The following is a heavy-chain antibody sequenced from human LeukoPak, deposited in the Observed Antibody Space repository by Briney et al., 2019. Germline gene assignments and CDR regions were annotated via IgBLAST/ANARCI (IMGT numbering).Heavy chain of an antibody. V-gene: IGHV3-30-3*01. D-gene: IGHD3-10*01. Sequence: GGSLRLSCAASGFTFSSYAMHWVRQAPGKGLEWVAVISYDGSNKYYADSVKGRFTISRDNSKNTLYLQMNSLRAEDTAVYYCARDMVPGYNDRDAFDIWGQGTMVTVSS. CDR2: ISYDGSNK. CDR1: GFTFSSYA. J-gene: IGHJ3*02. CDR3: ARDMVPGYNDRDAFDI.